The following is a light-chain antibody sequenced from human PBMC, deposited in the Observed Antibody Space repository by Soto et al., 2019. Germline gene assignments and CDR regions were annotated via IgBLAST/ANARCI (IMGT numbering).Light chain of an antibody. Sequence: QSVLTQPPSVSGAPGQRVTISCTGSSSNIGAGYDVHWYQQLPGTAPKLLIYGNSNRPSGVPDRFSGSKSGTSASLAITGLQAEDEADYYCQSYDRSLSVVFGGGIKLTVL. V-gene: IGLV1-40*01. CDR3: QSYDRSLSVV. CDR1: SSNIGAGYD. J-gene: IGLJ2*01. CDR2: GNS.